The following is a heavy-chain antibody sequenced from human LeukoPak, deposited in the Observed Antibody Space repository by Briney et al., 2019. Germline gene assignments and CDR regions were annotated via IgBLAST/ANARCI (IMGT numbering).Heavy chain of an antibody. D-gene: IGHD4-23*01. J-gene: IGHJ6*02. CDR3: ARGLSRWSTPTSSYYHRMDV. CDR2: IIPIFNTI. CDR1: GGTLSTYS. V-gene: IGHV1-69*13. Sequence: SVKVSCKASGGTLSTYSISWVRQAPGQGLEWMGGIIPIFNTINYAQRFQGRVTLTADESTNTAYMELSSLRSEDTAVYYCARGLSRWSTPTSSYYHRMDVWGQGTTVAVSS.